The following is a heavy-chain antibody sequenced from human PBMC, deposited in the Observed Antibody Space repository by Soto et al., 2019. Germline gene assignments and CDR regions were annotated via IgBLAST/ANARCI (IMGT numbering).Heavy chain of an antibody. V-gene: IGHV3-23*01. D-gene: IGHD2-2*01. CDR3: AKGSGKSIVIVPAAIIPIDY. CDR1: GFTFNSYA. CDR2: ISGSGSST. J-gene: IGHJ4*02. Sequence: GGSLRLSCAASGFTFNSYAMSWVRQAPGKGLEWVSAISGSGSSTYYADSVKGRFTISRDNSENTLYLQMNSLRAEDTAVYFCAKGSGKSIVIVPAAIIPIDYWGQGTLVTVSS.